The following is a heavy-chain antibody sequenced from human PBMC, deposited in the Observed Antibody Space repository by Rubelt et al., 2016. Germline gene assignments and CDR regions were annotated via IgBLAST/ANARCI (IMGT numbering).Heavy chain of an antibody. CDR3: ARYITTCEAFDS. D-gene: IGHD3-10*01. J-gene: IGHJ3*02. Sequence: VTSKESSPALVKPTQTLTLTCTFSGFSLSTTKMCVSWIRQPPGKALEWLARIDWDDDKYYSTSLKTRLTISKDTSKNQVVLTLTNMDPVDTATYYCARYITTCEAFDSWGQGTMVTVSS. CDR2: IDWDDDK. V-gene: IGHV2-70*11. CDR1: GFSLSTTKMC.